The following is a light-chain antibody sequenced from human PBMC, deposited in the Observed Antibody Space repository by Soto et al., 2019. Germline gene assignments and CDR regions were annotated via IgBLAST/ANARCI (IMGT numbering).Light chain of an antibody. CDR3: PSWDYTLRSYV. V-gene: IGLV1-47*01. J-gene: IGLJ1*01. Sequence: QSVLTQPPSVSGTPGQRVTISCSGGISNIGTNYVHWFQQLPGTAPKVLSNRDNQRPSGVPDRFSGSKSGTSASLAISGLRSEDEAEYYCPSWDYTLRSYVFGTGTKLTVL. CDR2: RDN. CDR1: ISNIGTNY.